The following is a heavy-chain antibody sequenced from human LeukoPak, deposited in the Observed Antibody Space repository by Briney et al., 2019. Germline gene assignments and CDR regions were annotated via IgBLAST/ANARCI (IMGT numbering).Heavy chain of an antibody. CDR3: ARAQQYYYYYMDV. V-gene: IGHV3-30-3*01. CDR2: ISFDGSNK. Sequence: GRSLRLSCAASGFTFNNYAMHWVRQAPGKGLEWVAVISFDGSNKFYADSVKGRFTISRDKSKNTLYLQMNSLRAEDTAVYYCARAQQYYYYYMDVWGKGTTVTVSS. CDR1: GFTFNNYA. D-gene: IGHD1/OR15-1a*01. J-gene: IGHJ6*03.